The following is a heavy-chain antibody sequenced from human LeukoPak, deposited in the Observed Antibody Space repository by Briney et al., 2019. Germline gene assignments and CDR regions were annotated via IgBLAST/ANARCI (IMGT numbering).Heavy chain of an antibody. CDR1: GFTFFAHA. J-gene: IGHJ4*02. Sequence: PGRSLRLSCAASGFTFFAHAMHWVRQAPGKGLEWVAVISYDGSNKHYADSMTGRFTISRDNAKNTLYLQMNSLRAEDSAVYYCAAGPAGNGHLSSYWGQGTRVTVSS. V-gene: IGHV3-30*04. CDR2: ISYDGSNK. D-gene: IGHD1-1*01. CDR3: AAGPAGNGHLSSY.